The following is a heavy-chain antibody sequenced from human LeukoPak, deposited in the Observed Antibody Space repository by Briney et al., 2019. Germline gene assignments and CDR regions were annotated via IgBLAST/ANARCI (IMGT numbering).Heavy chain of an antibody. CDR2: ISYDGSNK. CDR3: ARLPRGWAYGSVLYGMDV. J-gene: IGHJ6*02. D-gene: IGHD3-10*01. Sequence: GGSLRLSRAASGFTFSSYAMHWVRQAPGKGLEWVAVISYDGSNKYYADSVKGRFTISRDNSKNTLYLQMNSLRAEDTAVYYCARLPRGWAYGSVLYGMDVWGQGTTVTVSS. CDR1: GFTFSSYA. V-gene: IGHV3-30-3*01.